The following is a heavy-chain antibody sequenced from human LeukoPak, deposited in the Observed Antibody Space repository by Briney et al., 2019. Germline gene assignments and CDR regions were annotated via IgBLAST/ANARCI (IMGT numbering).Heavy chain of an antibody. CDR1: GGTFSSYA. Sequence: GASVEVSCKASGGTFSSYAISWVRQAPGQGLEWMGGIIPIFGTANYAQKFQGRVTITADESTSTAYMELSSLRSEDTAVYYCARSGGGYYDSSGYYCDYWGQGTLVTVSS. CDR3: ARSGGGYYDSSGYYCDY. D-gene: IGHD3-22*01. CDR2: IIPIFGTA. V-gene: IGHV1-69*13. J-gene: IGHJ4*02.